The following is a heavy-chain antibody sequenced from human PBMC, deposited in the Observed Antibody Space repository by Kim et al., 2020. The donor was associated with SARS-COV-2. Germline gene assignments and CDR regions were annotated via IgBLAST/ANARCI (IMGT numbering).Heavy chain of an antibody. CDR2: IYYSGST. V-gene: IGHV4-59*13. Sequence: SETLSLTCTVSGGSISSYYWSWIRQPPGKGLEWIGYIYYSGSTNYNPSLKSRVTISVDTSKNQFSLKLSSVTAADTAVYYCARLIIGGYFDIWGQGTMVTVSS. CDR3: ARLIIGGYFDI. D-gene: IGHD3-16*01. J-gene: IGHJ3*02. CDR1: GGSISSYY.